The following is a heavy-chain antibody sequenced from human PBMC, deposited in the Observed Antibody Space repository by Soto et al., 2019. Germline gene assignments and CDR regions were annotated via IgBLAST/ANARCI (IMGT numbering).Heavy chain of an antibody. CDR1: GGSISSGGYS. V-gene: IGHV4-30-2*01. D-gene: IGHD5-12*01. Sequence: QLQLQESGSGLVKPSQTLSLTCAVSGGSISSGGYSWSWIRQPPGKGLEWIGYIYHSGSTYYNPPLKSRVTISGDRSKNQCSLKLSSVTAADTAVYYCAAGGGLPRYYWGQGTLVTVSS. CDR2: IYHSGST. J-gene: IGHJ4*02. CDR3: AAGGGLPRYY.